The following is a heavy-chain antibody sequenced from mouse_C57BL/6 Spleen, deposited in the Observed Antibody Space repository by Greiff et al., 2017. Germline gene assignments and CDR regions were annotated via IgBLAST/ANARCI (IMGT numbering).Heavy chain of an antibody. J-gene: IGHJ1*03. Sequence: VQLQQSGAELMKPGASVKLSCKATGYTFTGYWIEWVKQRPGHGLEWIGEILPGSGITNYNEKFKGKATFTADTSSNTAYMQLSSLTTEDSAIYVCARWLLLLGYFDVWGTGNTVTV. CDR1: GYTFTGYW. V-gene: IGHV1-9*01. D-gene: IGHD2-3*01. CDR2: ILPGSGIT. CDR3: ARWLLLLGYFDV.